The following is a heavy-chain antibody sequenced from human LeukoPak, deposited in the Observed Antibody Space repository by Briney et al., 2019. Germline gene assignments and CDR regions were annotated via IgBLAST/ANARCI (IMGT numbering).Heavy chain of an antibody. D-gene: IGHD1-7*01. J-gene: IGHJ5*02. CDR2: INHSGST. CDR1: GGSISSSSYY. CDR3: ARGLGNWNYLGWFDP. V-gene: IGHV4-39*07. Sequence: SETLSLTCTVSGGSISSSSYYWGWIRQPPGKGLEWIGEINHSGSTNYNPSLKSRVTISVDTSKNQFSLKLSSVTAADTAVYYCARGLGNWNYLGWFDPWGQGTLVTVSS.